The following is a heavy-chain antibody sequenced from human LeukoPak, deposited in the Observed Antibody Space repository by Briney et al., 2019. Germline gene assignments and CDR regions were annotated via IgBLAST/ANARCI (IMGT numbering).Heavy chain of an antibody. Sequence: GSLRLSCAASGFTVSSNEMSWIRQPPGKGLEWIVSIYYSGSTYYNPYLKSRVTISVDTSKNQFSLKLSSVTAADTAVYYCARGRKQLWPPGARVPFDDWGQGTLVTVSS. CDR1: GFTVSSNEM. CDR2: IYYSGST. J-gene: IGHJ4*02. CDR3: ARGRKQLWPPGARVPFDD. D-gene: IGHD5-18*01. V-gene: IGHV4-39*07.